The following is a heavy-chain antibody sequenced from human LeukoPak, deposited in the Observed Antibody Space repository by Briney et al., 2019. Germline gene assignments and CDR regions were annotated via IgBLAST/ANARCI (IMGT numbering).Heavy chain of an antibody. D-gene: IGHD4-23*01. Sequence: GGSLRLSCAASGFTFIDSTMHWVRQASGKGLEWVGRIRSKANSYATEYPASVRGRFTLSRDDSKNTAYLQMNSLRPDDTAVYYCAKAADGGTWFDPWGQGTPVTVSS. CDR2: IRSKANSYAT. CDR1: GFTFIDST. J-gene: IGHJ5*02. CDR3: AKAADGGTWFDP. V-gene: IGHV3-73*01.